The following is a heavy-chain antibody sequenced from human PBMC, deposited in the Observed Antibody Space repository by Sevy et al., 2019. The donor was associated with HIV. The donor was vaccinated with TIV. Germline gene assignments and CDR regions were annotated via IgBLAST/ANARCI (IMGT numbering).Heavy chain of an antibody. V-gene: IGHV4-59*12. Sequence: SETLSLTCTVSGGSISSYYWSWIRQPPGKGLEWIGYISYTGSTNYNPSLKSRVTISVDTSKNHFSLKLTSVTAADTAVYYCARVGPASGDQWNHLDFWGQGTLVTVSS. D-gene: IGHD1-1*01. CDR3: ARVGPASGDQWNHLDF. J-gene: IGHJ4*02. CDR2: ISYTGST. CDR1: GGSISSYY.